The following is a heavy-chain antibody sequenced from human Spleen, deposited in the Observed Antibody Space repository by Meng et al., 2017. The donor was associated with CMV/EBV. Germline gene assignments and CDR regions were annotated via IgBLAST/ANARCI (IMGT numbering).Heavy chain of an antibody. D-gene: IGHD1-26*01. Sequence: ASVKVSCKASGYTFTAHFIHWVRQAPGQGLEWMGWVSPNSGGTKYAQKFQGRVTMTRDTSINTASVELSRLRSDDTAVYYCARAHAVGPPNWRADPFDIWGQGTMVTVSS. CDR1: GYTFTAHF. J-gene: IGHJ3*02. CDR3: ARAHAVGPPNWRADPFDI. CDR2: VSPNSGGT. V-gene: IGHV1-2*02.